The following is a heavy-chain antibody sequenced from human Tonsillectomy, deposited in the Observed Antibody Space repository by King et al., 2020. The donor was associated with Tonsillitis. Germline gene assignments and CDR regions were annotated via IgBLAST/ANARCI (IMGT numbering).Heavy chain of an antibody. Sequence: VQLQQWGAGLLKPSETLSLTCAAYGSSFSGYYWSWIRQPPGKGLEWIGEINHSGSTNYNTSLKSRVTISEDTSKNQCSLTLISVTAADTAVYYCARGGRGRADYWGQGTLVIVSS. CDR2: INHSGST. CDR1: GSSFSGYY. J-gene: IGHJ4*02. D-gene: IGHD3-10*01. V-gene: IGHV4-34*01. CDR3: ARGGRGRADY.